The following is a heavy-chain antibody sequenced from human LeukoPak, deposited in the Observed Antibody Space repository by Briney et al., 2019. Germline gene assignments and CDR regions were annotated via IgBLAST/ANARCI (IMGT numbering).Heavy chain of an antibody. V-gene: IGHV3-30*04. CDR3: ARGMTDGDY. Sequence: PGGSLRLSCAASGFPFSSYAMHWVRQAPGKGLEWVAVIPFDGNNKYYADSVKGRFTLSRDSSKNTLYLQMNSLTTEDTAVYYCARGMTDGDYWGQGTLVTVSS. J-gene: IGHJ4*02. CDR1: GFPFSSYA. CDR2: IPFDGNNK. D-gene: IGHD3-10*01.